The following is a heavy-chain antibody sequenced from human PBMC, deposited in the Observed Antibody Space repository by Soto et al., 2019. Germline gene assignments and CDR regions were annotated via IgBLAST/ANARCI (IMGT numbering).Heavy chain of an antibody. CDR3: VSHWDSGYRCGWSFDY. V-gene: IGHV5-51*01. CDR1: GYSFTHYW. CDR2: IYPGDSDT. D-gene: IGHD6-19*01. J-gene: IGHJ4*02. Sequence: GESLKISGKGSGYSFTHYWIGWVRQMSGKGLEWMGIIYPGDSDTRYSPAFQGQVTISVDKSISTAYLRWSSLKASDTAIYYCVSHWDSGYRCGWSFDYWGQGTLVTVSS.